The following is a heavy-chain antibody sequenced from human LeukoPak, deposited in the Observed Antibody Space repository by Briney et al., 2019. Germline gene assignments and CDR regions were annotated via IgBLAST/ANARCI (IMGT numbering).Heavy chain of an antibody. Sequence: SVKVSCKASGGTFSSYAISWVRQARGQGLEWMGRIIPIFGTANYAQKFQGRVTITTDESTSTAYMELSSLRSEDTAVYYCARARGNYGDYGDYAYWGQGTLVTVSS. CDR1: GGTFSSYA. D-gene: IGHD4-17*01. CDR3: ARARGNYGDYGDYAY. V-gene: IGHV1-69*05. CDR2: IIPIFGTA. J-gene: IGHJ4*02.